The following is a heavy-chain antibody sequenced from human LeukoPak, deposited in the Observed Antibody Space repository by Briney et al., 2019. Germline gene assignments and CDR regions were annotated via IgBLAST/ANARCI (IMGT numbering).Heavy chain of an antibody. Sequence: GGSLRLSCAASGFTFSSHALSWLRQAPGKGLEWVSTISGSGGSTYYADSVKGRFTISRDNSRNTLYVQMSSLRADDTAVYYCAKGYYYGSGSYSTFDYWGQGTLVTVSS. CDR3: AKGYYYGSGSYSTFDY. V-gene: IGHV3-23*01. CDR2: ISGSGGST. D-gene: IGHD3-10*01. J-gene: IGHJ4*02. CDR1: GFTFSSHA.